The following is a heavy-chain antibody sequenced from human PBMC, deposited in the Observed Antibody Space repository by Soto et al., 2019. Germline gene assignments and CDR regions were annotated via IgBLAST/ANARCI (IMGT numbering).Heavy chain of an antibody. Sequence: ASVKVSCKASGGTFSSYAISWVRQAPGQGLEWMGRIIPILGIANYAQKFQGRVTINADKSTSTAYMELSSLRSEDTAVYYCARSCSGGSCYSYFYDGMDVWGQGTTVTVSS. V-gene: IGHV1-69*04. D-gene: IGHD2-15*01. CDR2: IIPILGIA. CDR1: GGTFSSYA. J-gene: IGHJ6*02. CDR3: ARSCSGGSCYSYFYDGMDV.